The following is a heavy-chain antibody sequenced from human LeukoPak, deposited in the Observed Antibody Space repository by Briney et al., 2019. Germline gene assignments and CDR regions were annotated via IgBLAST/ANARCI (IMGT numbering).Heavy chain of an antibody. CDR1: GGSISSGGYY. CDR3: ARVIAAAGVWRGPWNWFDP. Sequence: PSQTLSLTCTVSGGSISSGGYYWSWIRQHPGKGLEWIGYIHYSGSTYYNPSLKSRVTISVDRSKNQFSLKLSSVTAADTAVYYCARVIAAAGVWRGPWNWFDPWGQGTLVTVSS. J-gene: IGHJ5*02. D-gene: IGHD6-13*01. CDR2: IHYSGST. V-gene: IGHV4-31*03.